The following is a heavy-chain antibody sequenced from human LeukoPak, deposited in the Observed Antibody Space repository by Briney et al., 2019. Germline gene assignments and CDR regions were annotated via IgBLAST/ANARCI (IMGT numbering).Heavy chain of an antibody. CDR3: AKDVGGSAFYEY. V-gene: IGHV3-23*01. CDR1: GFPFSAYG. J-gene: IGHJ4*02. D-gene: IGHD2-15*01. CDR2: INDSGENT. Sequence: GGSLRLSCAASGFPFSAYGMGWVRQAPGKGLEWVSTINDSGENTHYADSVKGRCTISRDNSKDTVYLQMNSLRAEDTALYYCAKDVGGSAFYEYWGQGTLVTVSS.